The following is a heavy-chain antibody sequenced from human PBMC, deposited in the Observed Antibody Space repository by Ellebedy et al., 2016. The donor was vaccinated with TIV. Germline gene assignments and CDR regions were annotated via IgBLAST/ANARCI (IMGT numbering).Heavy chain of an antibody. CDR2: IYYSGST. J-gene: IGHJ6*02. CDR1: GGSISSYY. V-gene: IGHV4-59*08. D-gene: IGHD2-15*01. Sequence: MPSETLSLTCTVSGGSISSYYWSWIRQPPGKGLEGIGFIYYSGSTNYNPTLKSRVTISVDPSKNQFSLKLSSVTAADTAVYYCARARSSGKLHMRDYYYSDGMDVWGQGTTVTVSS. CDR3: ARARSSGKLHMRDYYYSDGMDV.